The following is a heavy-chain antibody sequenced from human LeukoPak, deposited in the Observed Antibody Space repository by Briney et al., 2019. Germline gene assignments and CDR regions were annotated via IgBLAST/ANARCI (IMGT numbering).Heavy chain of an antibody. CDR1: GFTSSSYW. V-gene: IGHV3-7*01. D-gene: IGHD3-10*01. CDR3: ARFTRGFGGY. Sequence: GGSLRLSCAASGFTSSSYWMSWVRQAPGKGLEWVANIKQDGSEKYYVDSVKGRFTISRDNAKNSLYLQMNSLRVEDTAVYYCARFTRGFGGYWGQGTLVTVSS. CDR2: IKQDGSEK. J-gene: IGHJ4*02.